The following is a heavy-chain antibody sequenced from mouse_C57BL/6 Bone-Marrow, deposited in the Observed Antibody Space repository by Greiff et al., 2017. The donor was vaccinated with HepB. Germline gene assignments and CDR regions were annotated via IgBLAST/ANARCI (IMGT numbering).Heavy chain of an antibody. J-gene: IGHJ2*01. D-gene: IGHD1-1*01. V-gene: IGHV5-4*01. CDR2: ISDGGSYT. CDR3: ARDPLLLRYYFDY. CDR1: GFTFSSYA. Sequence: EVQLVESGGGLVKPGGSLKLSCAASGFTFSSYAMSWVRQTPEKRLEWVATISDGGSYTYYPDNVKGRFTISRDNAKNNLYLQMSHLKSEDTAMYYCARDPLLLRYYFDYWGQGTTLTVSS.